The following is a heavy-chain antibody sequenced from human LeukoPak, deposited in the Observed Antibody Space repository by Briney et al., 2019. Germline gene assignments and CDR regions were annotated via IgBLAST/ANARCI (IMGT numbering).Heavy chain of an antibody. CDR1: GFTFSSYA. CDR3: AKDSSSSSSVSFFDY. CDR2: ISDSGGST. J-gene: IGHJ4*02. D-gene: IGHD6-6*01. V-gene: IGHV3-23*01. Sequence: GGSLRLSCAASGFTFSSYAMSWVRQAPGKGLEWVSAISDSGGSTYYADSVKGRFTISRDNSKNTLYLQMNSLRAEDTAVYYCAKDSSSSSSVSFFDYWGQGTLVTVSS.